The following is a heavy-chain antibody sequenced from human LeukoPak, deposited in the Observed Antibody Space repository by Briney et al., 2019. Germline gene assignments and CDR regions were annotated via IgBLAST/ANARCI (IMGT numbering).Heavy chain of an antibody. D-gene: IGHD3-22*01. Sequence: GGSLRLSCAASGFTFSSYWMHWVRHAPGKGLVWVSRINSDGSSTSYADSVKGRFTMSRDNAKNTLYLQMNSLRAEDTAVYYCARAAYYYDSSGYNEAFDIWGQGTMVTVSS. J-gene: IGHJ3*02. CDR3: ARAAYYYDSSGYNEAFDI. V-gene: IGHV3-74*01. CDR2: INSDGSST. CDR1: GFTFSSYW.